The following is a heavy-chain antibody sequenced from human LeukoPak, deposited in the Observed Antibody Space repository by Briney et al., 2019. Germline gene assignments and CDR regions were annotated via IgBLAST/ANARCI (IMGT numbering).Heavy chain of an antibody. V-gene: IGHV3-7*01. J-gene: IGHJ5*02. D-gene: IGHD3-10*01. CDR1: GFTFTTYA. CDR3: ARQGTMTRGGYWLDP. Sequence: GGSLRLSCAASGFTFTTYAMSWVRQAPGKGLEWVANIKQDGSEKYYVDSVKGRFTISRDNAKNSLYLQMNSLRAEDTAVYYCARQGTMTRGGYWLDPWGQGTLVTVSS. CDR2: IKQDGSEK.